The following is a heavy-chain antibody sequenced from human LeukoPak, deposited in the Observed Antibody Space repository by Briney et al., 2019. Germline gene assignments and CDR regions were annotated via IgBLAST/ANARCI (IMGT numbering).Heavy chain of an antibody. CDR2: ITTKNGKT. Sequence: ASVKVSCKASSYAFTNYGITWVRRAPGQGLEWMGWITTKNGKTKYAQIFQSRVTMTIDTSTNTAYMELRSLRSDDTAVYYCARGINFDPLTGYSEGFDHWGQGTQVTVSS. J-gene: IGHJ4*02. CDR3: ARGINFDPLTGYSEGFDH. D-gene: IGHD3-9*01. CDR1: SYAFTNYG. V-gene: IGHV1-18*01.